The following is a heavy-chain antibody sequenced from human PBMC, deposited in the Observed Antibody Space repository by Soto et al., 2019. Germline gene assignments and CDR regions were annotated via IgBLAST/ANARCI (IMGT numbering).Heavy chain of an antibody. Sequence: SETLSLTCAVYGGSFSGYYWSWIRQPPGKGLEWIGEINHSGSTNYNPSLKSRVTISVDTSKNQFSLKLSSVTAADTAVYYCARGSAVAGTVYYGMDVWGQGTTVTVSS. CDR1: GGSFSGYY. CDR2: INHSGST. J-gene: IGHJ6*02. V-gene: IGHV4-34*01. CDR3: ARGSAVAGTVYYGMDV. D-gene: IGHD6-19*01.